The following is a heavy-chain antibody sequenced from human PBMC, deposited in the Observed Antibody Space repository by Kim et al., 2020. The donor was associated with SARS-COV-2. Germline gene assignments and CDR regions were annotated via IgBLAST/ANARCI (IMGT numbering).Heavy chain of an antibody. CDR1: GFTFSSYA. CDR2: ISGSGGST. Sequence: GGSLRLSCAASGFTFSSYAMSWVRQAPGKGLEWVSAISGSGGSTYYADSVKGRFTISRDNSKNTLYLQMNSLRAEDTAVYYCAKEQLRYFDWLSNWFDPWGQGAPVTVSS. D-gene: IGHD3-9*01. V-gene: IGHV3-23*01. J-gene: IGHJ5*02. CDR3: AKEQLRYFDWLSNWFDP.